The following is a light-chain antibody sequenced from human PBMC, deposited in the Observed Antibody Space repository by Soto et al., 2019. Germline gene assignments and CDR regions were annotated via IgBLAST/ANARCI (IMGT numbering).Light chain of an antibody. V-gene: IGKV2-29*02. J-gene: IGKJ5*01. CDR3: MQSTHLPPT. Sequence: VLPQTPLSLSVGARQPASISCKSSQSVLHITGETFLFWYLQKQGQSPQILIYEVSTRVSGVPDRFSGSGSGTDFTLEVSRVETDDFGTYYCMQSTHLPPTFGQGTRLEIK. CDR2: EVS. CDR1: QSVLHITGETF.